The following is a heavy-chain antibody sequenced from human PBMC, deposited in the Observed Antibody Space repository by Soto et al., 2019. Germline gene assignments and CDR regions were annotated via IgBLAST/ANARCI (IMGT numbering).Heavy chain of an antibody. Sequence: SETLSLTCRVSGGTINSGDYFWSWIRQPPGKGREWIGSIFSTGSTYYSPSHKSRASTSMKTSKNLFSLRLRSRTAADTDVYVCARVKGTLYRDYYFDYWGQGTPVTVSS. CDR1: GGTINSGDYF. CDR3: ARVKGTLYRDYYFDY. D-gene: IGHD3-16*01. CDR2: IFSTGST. J-gene: IGHJ4*02. V-gene: IGHV4-30-4*01.